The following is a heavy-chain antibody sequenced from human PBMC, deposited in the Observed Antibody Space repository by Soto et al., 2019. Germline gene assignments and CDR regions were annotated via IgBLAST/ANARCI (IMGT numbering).Heavy chain of an antibody. CDR3: ARDRYWTFDY. V-gene: IGHV3-30-3*01. D-gene: IGHD1-20*01. J-gene: IGHJ4*02. CDR1: GFSLSNFP. CDR2: VSIDEHDR. Sequence: QVQLVESGGGVVQPGTSLRLSCVASGFSLSNFPMYWVRRAPGKGLEWVAVVSIDEHDRRYAGSMKGRFTISRDSSKNTLYLQIDGLTIEDTAVYHCARDRYWTFDYWGQGTLVTVPS.